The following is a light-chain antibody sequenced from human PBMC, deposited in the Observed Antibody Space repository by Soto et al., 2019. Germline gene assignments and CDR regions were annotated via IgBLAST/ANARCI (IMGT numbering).Light chain of an antibody. Sequence: ELVLTQSPGTLSLSPGARSTLSGRGRQSLTNSFIAWYQQRPGQAPRLLIYDTSSRASGIPDRFSGSGSGTDFTLTISRLEPEDFAVYYCQVYGPSPPITFGQGTRLEIK. CDR2: DTS. J-gene: IGKJ5*01. CDR3: QVYGPSPPIT. CDR1: QSLTNSF. V-gene: IGKV3-20*01.